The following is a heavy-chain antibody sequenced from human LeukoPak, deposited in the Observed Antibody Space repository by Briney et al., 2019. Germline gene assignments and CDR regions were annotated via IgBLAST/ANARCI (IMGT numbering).Heavy chain of an antibody. D-gene: IGHD3-22*01. CDR1: GFNFGSYS. CDR2: ISYDGNNK. V-gene: IGHV3-30-3*01. CDR3: ARDYYDSSGYYGY. Sequence: PGGSLRLSCAASGFNFGSYSMHWVRQAPGKGLEWVAVISYDGNNKYYADSVKGRFTISRDNSKNTLHLQMNSLRAEDTAVYYCARDYYDSSGYYGYWGQGTLVTVSS. J-gene: IGHJ4*02.